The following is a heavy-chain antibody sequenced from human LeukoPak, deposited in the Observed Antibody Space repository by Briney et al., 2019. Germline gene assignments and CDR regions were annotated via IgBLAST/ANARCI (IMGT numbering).Heavy chain of an antibody. D-gene: IGHD3-22*01. J-gene: IGHJ4*02. CDR1: GGSFSGYY. CDR2: INHSGST. V-gene: IGHV4-34*01. Sequence: PSETLSLTCAVYGGSFSGYYWSWIRQPPGKGLEWIGEINHSGSTNYNPSLKSRVTISVDTSKNQFSLKLSSVTAADTAVYYCARRGPNYYDSSGPDYWGQGTLVTVSS. CDR3: ARRGPNYYDSSGPDY.